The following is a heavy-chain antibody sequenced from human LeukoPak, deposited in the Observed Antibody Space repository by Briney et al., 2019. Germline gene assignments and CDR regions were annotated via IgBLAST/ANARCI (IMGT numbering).Heavy chain of an antibody. Sequence: TSETLSLTCTVSGGSISSSSYYWGWIRQPPGKGLEWIGSIYYSGSTYYNPSLKSRVTISVDTSKNQFSLKLSSVTAADTSMYYCARARRDEFDVWGQGTLVTVSA. D-gene: IGHD5-24*01. V-gene: IGHV4-39*01. J-gene: IGHJ4*02. CDR3: ARARRDEFDV. CDR1: GGSISSSSYY. CDR2: IYYSGST.